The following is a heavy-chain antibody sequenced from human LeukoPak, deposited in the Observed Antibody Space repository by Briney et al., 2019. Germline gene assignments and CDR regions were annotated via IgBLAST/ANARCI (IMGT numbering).Heavy chain of an antibody. D-gene: IGHD3-22*01. V-gene: IGHV4-34*01. CDR1: GGSFSGYY. J-gene: IGHJ4*02. Sequence: SETLSLTCAVYGGSFSGYYWSWIRQPPGKGLEWIGEINHSGSTNYNPSLKSRVTISIDTSKNQFSLKLSSVTPEDTAVYYCARTSARITMIVVVIPLFDYWGQGTLVTVSS. CDR2: INHSGST. CDR3: ARTSARITMIVVVIPLFDY.